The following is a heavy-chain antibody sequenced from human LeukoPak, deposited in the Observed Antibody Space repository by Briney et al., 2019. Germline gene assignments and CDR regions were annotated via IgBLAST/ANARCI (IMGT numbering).Heavy chain of an antibody. CDR2: ISAYNGNT. D-gene: IGHD3-9*01. V-gene: IGHV1-18*01. CDR1: GYTFTSYG. J-gene: IGHJ6*02. Sequence: ASVKVSCKASGYTFTSYGISWVRQAPGQGLEWMGWISAYNGNTNYAQKPQGRVTMTTDTSTSTAYMELRSLRSDDTAVYYCARVLRESLLNYYGMDVWGQGTTVTVSS. CDR3: ARVLRESLLNYYGMDV.